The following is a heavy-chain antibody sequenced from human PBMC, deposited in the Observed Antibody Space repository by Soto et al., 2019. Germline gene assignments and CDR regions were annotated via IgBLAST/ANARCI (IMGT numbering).Heavy chain of an antibody. CDR2: INPSGGST. D-gene: IGHD3-3*01. V-gene: IGHV1-46*01. CDR3: ARDRSAYDFWSGYYSYYYYGMDV. Sequence: GASVKVSCKASGYTFTSYYMHWVRQAPGQGLEWMGIINPSGGSTSYAQKFQGRVTMTRDTSTSTVYMELSSLRSEDTAVYYCARDRSAYDFWSGYYSYYYYGMDVWGQGTTVTVSS. CDR1: GYTFTSYY. J-gene: IGHJ6*02.